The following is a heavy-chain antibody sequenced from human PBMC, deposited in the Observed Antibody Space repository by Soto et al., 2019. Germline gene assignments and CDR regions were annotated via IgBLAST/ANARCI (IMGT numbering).Heavy chain of an antibody. Sequence: SETLSLTCTVSGGSISSSNWWTWVRQAPGKGLEWIGETYHVGIPSYNPSLKGRVSISVDKSNNQFLLNLNSLTAADAAVYYCARGVGYYGSGSYDLGWLDPWGQGTLVTVSS. V-gene: IGHV4-4*02. CDR2: TYHVGIP. CDR3: ARGVGYYGSGSYDLGWLDP. J-gene: IGHJ5*02. D-gene: IGHD3-10*01. CDR1: GGSISSSNW.